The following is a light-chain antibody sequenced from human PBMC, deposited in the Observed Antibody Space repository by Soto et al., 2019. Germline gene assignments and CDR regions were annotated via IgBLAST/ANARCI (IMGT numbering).Light chain of an antibody. CDR2: EVT. CDR3: NSFRSSHLVV. V-gene: IGLV2-14*01. CDR1: SCDVGGYNA. J-gene: IGLJ1*01. Sequence: QSALAQPASVSGSPGQSISISCTGTSCDVGGYNAVSWYQQHPGKAPKLIIFEVTNRPSGVSDRFSGSKSGNTASLTISGLQAEDEADYYCNSFRSSHLVVLGTASKLTVL.